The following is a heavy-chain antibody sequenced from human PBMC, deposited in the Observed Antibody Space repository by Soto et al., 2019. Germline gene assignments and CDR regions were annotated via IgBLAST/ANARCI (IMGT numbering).Heavy chain of an antibody. CDR2: SSGSGSGGST. Sequence: EVQLLESGGGLVQPGGSLRLSCAASGFPFTNYAMTWVRQAPGKGLEWVSISSGSGSGGSTNYADSGKVRFTISRDNSQNTLYLQMNSPRVEDTAVYYCAKDRDDYRSYVFDYWGQGTLVTVSS. D-gene: IGHD4-4*01. V-gene: IGHV3-23*01. J-gene: IGHJ4*02. CDR1: GFPFTNYA. CDR3: AKDRDDYRSYVFDY.